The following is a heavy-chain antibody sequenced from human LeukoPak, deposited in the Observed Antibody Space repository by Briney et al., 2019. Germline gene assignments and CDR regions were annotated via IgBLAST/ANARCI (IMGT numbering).Heavy chain of an antibody. CDR3: ATDRGWRTSGYYLYYFEY. V-gene: IGHV3-7*01. CDR1: GFIFTNYF. D-gene: IGHD3-3*01. CDR2: IKHDGSEK. J-gene: IGHJ4*02. Sequence: GGSLRLSCAASGFIFTNYFMSWVRQAPGKGLEWVASIKHDGSEKYYVDSVRGRFTISRDNTMNSLHLQMSSLRAEDTAVYYCATDRGWRTSGYYLYYFEYWGQGTLVTYSS.